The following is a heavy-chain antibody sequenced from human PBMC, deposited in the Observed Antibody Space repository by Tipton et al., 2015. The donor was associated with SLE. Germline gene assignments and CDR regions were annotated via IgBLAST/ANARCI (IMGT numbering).Heavy chain of an antibody. J-gene: IGHJ5*02. Sequence: SLRLSCAASGFTVCSNYMSWVRQAPGKGLEWVSVIYSGGSTYYADSVKGRFTISRDNSKNTLYLQINSLRAEDTALYYCAKGSPLVPLDPWGQGTLVTVSS. CDR1: GFTVCSNY. V-gene: IGHV3-53*05. CDR2: IYSGGST. CDR3: AKGSPLVPLDP.